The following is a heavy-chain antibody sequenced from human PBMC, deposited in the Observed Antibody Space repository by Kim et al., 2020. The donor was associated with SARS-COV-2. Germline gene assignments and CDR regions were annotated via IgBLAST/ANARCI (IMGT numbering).Heavy chain of an antibody. Sequence: DTRYSPSFQGQVTISADKSISTAYLQWSSLKASDTAMYYCATADQSYYFDYWGQGSLVTVSP. J-gene: IGHJ4*02. V-gene: IGHV5-51*01. CDR3: ATADQSYYFDY. CDR2: DT.